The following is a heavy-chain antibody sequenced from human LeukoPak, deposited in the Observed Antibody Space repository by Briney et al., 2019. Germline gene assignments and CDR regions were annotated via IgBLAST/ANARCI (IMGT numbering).Heavy chain of an antibody. CDR2: IIPIFGIA. CDR3: ARVVAAAGLDY. Sequence: GASVKVSCKASGGTLSSYAISWVRQAPGQGLEWMGRIIPIFGIANYAQKFQGRVTITADKSTSTAYMELSSQRSEDTAVYYCARVVAAAGLDYWGQGTLVTVSS. J-gene: IGHJ4*02. CDR1: GGTLSSYA. V-gene: IGHV1-69*04. D-gene: IGHD6-13*01.